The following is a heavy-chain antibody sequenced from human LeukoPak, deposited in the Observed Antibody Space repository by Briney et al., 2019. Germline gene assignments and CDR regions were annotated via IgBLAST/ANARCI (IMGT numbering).Heavy chain of an antibody. CDR2: IIPIFGTA. CDR1: GGTFSSYA. J-gene: IGHJ4*02. CDR3: ASGEYSSSWCFNY. D-gene: IGHD6-13*01. V-gene: IGHV1-69*05. Sequence: GASVKVSCKASGGTFSSYAISWVRQAPGQGLEWMGGIIPIFGTANYAQKFQGRVTITTDESTSTAYMELSSRRSEDTAVYYCASGEYSSSWCFNYWGQGTLVTVSS.